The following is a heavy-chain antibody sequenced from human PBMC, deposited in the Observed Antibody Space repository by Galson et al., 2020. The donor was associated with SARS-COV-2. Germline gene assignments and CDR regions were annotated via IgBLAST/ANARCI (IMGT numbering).Heavy chain of an antibody. CDR1: GDSVSSKSAA. J-gene: IGHJ3*02. CDR3: AGRVAGAGSLHI. CDR2: TYYRSQWST. V-gene: IGHV6-1*01. D-gene: IGHD6-13*01. Sequence: SQTPSLTCAISGDSVSSKSAAWNWIRQSPSRGLEWLGRTYYRSQWSTDYAVSVKSRITINPDTSKNQFSLQLNSVTPEDTAIYYCAGRVAGAGSLHIWGQGTMVIVSS.